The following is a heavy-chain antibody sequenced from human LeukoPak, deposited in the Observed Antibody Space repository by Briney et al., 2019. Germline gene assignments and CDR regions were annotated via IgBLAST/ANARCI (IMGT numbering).Heavy chain of an antibody. J-gene: IGHJ4*02. CDR2: LSGSGVST. Sequence: GESLKISCAASGFTFSNYAMNWVRQAPGKGLEWVSALSGSGVSTYYADSVKGRFTISRDNSKNTLYLQMNSLRAEDTAVYYCAKDHYYYGSGSYYTYYFDYWGQGTLVTVSS. D-gene: IGHD3-10*01. CDR1: GFTFSNYA. CDR3: AKDHYYYGSGSYYTYYFDY. V-gene: IGHV3-23*01.